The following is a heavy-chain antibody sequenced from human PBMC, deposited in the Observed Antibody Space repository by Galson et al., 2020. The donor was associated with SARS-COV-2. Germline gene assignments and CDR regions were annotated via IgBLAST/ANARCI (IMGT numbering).Heavy chain of an antibody. Sequence: GESLKISCAASGFTFSSYGMHWVRQAPGKGLEWVAVISYDGSNKYYADSVKGRFTIPRDNSKNTLYLQMNSLRAEDTAVYYCAKVKYSSSSDYYYYYGMDVWGQGTTVTVSS. CDR2: ISYDGSNK. CDR1: GFTFSSYG. D-gene: IGHD6-6*01. V-gene: IGHV3-30*18. CDR3: AKVKYSSSSDYYYYYGMDV. J-gene: IGHJ6*02.